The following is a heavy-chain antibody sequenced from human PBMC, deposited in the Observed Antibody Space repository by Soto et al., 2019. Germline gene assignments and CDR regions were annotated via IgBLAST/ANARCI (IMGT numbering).Heavy chain of an antibody. CDR2: IYHSGST. CDR3: ARDQVAGRQIYYYYYYGMDV. Sequence: SETLSLTCAVSGGSISSSNWWSWVRQPPGKGLEWIGEIYHSGSTNYNPSLKSRVTISVDKSKNQFSLKLSSVTAADTAVYYCARDQVAGRQIYYYYYYGMDVWGQGTTVTVSS. CDR1: GGSISSSNW. J-gene: IGHJ6*02. D-gene: IGHD1-26*01. V-gene: IGHV4-4*02.